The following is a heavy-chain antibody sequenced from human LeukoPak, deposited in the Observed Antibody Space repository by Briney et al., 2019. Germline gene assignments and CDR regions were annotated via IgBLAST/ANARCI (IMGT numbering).Heavy chain of an antibody. CDR3: TTDVGYYYYYYYMDV. CDR2: IKSKTDGGTT. D-gene: IGHD2-2*03. CDR1: GFTFSNAW. V-gene: IGHV3-15*01. Sequence: GGSLRPSCAASGFTFSNAWMSWVRQAPGKGLEWVGRIKSKTDGGTTDYAAPVKGRFTISRDDSKNTLYLQMNSLKTEDTAVYYCTTDVGYYYYYYYMDVWGKGTTVTVSS. J-gene: IGHJ6*03.